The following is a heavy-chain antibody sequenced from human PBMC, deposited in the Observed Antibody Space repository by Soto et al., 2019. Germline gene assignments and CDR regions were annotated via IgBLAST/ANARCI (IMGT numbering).Heavy chain of an antibody. CDR3: ASSYSNYALIDYYYYGMDV. CDR2: INAGNGNT. D-gene: IGHD4-4*01. CDR1: GYTFTSSG. V-gene: IGHV1-3*01. J-gene: IGHJ6*02. Sequence: ASVKVSCKASGYTFTSSGISWVRQAPGQGLEWMGWINAGNGNTKYSQKFQGRVTITRDTSASTAYMELSSLRSEDTAVYYCASSYSNYALIDYYYYGMDVWGQGTTVTVS.